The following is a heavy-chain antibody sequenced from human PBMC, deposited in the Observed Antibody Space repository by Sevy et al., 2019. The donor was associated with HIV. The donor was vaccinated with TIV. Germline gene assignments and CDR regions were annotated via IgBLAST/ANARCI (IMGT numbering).Heavy chain of an antibody. CDR1: GFAFNSYA. Sequence: GGSLRLSCAASGFAFNSYAMGWVRQAPGKGLEWVSIVSGSGRTTYYADSVKGRFTISRDNFKNTLYLQMNSLRAEDTAVYYGANAMDIVVVVAATRTPSFDVWGQGTMVTVSS. CDR2: VSGSGRTT. CDR3: ANAMDIVVVVAATRTPSFDV. D-gene: IGHD2-15*01. V-gene: IGHV3-23*01. J-gene: IGHJ3*01.